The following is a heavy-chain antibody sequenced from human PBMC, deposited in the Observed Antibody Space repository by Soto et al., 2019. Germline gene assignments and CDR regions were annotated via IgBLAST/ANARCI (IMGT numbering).Heavy chain of an antibody. CDR3: AHLNTRGYYLAY. CDR1: GFSLSTSQVG. Sequence: SGPTLVNPTQTLTLTCTFSGFSLSTSQVGVGWIRQPPGKALEWLAHVYWNDDKYYSLSLKSRLTISKDTSKSQVVLTMTNMDPVDTATYYCAHLNTRGYYLAYWGQGALVTVSS. CDR2: VYWNDDK. J-gene: IGHJ4*02. V-gene: IGHV2-5*01.